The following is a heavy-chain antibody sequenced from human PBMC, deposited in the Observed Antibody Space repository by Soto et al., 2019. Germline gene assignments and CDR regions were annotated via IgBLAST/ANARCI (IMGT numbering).Heavy chain of an antibody. V-gene: IGHV4-61*01. Sequence: SETLSLTCTVSGVSVSSGSFYWAWIRQPPGKGLEWIGFGSYSGTTNYKPSLKSRVTISVDTSRSQISLKVSSLTAADTAVYYCARGATVTQYDYWGQGTMVTVSS. D-gene: IGHD4-17*01. CDR1: GVSVSSGSFY. J-gene: IGHJ4*03. CDR3: ARGATVTQYDY. CDR2: GSYSGTT.